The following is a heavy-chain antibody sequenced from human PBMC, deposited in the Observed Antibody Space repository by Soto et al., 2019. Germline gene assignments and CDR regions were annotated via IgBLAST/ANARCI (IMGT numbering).Heavy chain of an antibody. V-gene: IGHV1-46*01. J-gene: IGHJ6*03. CDR2: INPSGGST. CDR1: GYTFTSYE. CDR3: ARAVAYSGDDYYLNYYMDF. Sequence: QVQLVQSGAEVKKPGASVKVACKASGYTFTSYEIYWVRQAPGQGLEWMGLINPSGGSTNHAQKFQGRVTMTRDTSTSTVYMELSSLRSEDTAVYYCARAVAYSGDDYYLNYYMDFWGKGTTVTVSS. D-gene: IGHD5-12*01.